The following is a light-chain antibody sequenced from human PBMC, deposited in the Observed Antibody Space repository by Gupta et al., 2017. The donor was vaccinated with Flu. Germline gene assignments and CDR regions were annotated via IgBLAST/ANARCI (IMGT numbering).Light chain of an antibody. CDR3: AAWDDSLNAVV. CDR2: GND. V-gene: IGLV1-44*01. CDR1: ISNIGRNT. J-gene: IGLJ2*01. Sequence: QSVLTQPPSASGTPGQRVTISCSGTISNIGRNTVNWYQQLPGTAPKRLIYGNDQGPSGVPDRFSGSKAGTSASLAISGLQSEDEAAYYCAAWDDSLNAVVFGGGTKLTVL.